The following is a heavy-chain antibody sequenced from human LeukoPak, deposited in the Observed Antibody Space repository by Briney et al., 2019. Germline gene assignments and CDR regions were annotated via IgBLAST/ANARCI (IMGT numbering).Heavy chain of an antibody. D-gene: IGHD3-22*01. CDR1: GFTFSSYE. CDR2: ISSSGSTI. Sequence: GGSLRLSCAASGFTFSSYEMNWVRQAPGKGLEWVSYISSSGSTIYYADSVKGRFTISRDNAKNSLYLQMNSLRAEDTAVYYCARGQVVVVITTGGLDYWGQGTLVTVSS. CDR3: ARGQVVVVITTGGLDY. V-gene: IGHV3-48*03. J-gene: IGHJ4*02.